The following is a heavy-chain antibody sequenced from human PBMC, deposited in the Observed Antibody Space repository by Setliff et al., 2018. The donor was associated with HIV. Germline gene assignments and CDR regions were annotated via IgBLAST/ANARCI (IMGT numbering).Heavy chain of an antibody. D-gene: IGHD3-9*01. CDR2: IYSGGSST. V-gene: IGHV3-23*03. J-gene: IGHJ4*02. CDR3: AKVSGTCYDFLTGHYCSYYFDY. Sequence: HPGGSLRLSCAASEFTFSTYAMTWVRQAPGKGLEWVSLIYSGGSSTYYADSVKGRFTISRDNSKNTLYLQMNSLRAEDTAVYYCAKVSGTCYDFLTGHYCSYYFDYWGQGTLVTVSS. CDR1: EFTFSTYA.